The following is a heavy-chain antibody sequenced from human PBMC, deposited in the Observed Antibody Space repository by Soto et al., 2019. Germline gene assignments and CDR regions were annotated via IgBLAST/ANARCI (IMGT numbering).Heavy chain of an antibody. CDR2: LYYGRSA. V-gene: IGHV4-59*01. CDR3: ALRSMAVVPEY. Sequence: QVQLQESVPGLVKPSETLSLTCAVSGDSMSSYYCMWIRQPPGKGLESIGYLYYGRSANYNPSLKSRVTLSVDTSTNQCSLTLSSMTAADTAVYYCALRSMAVVPEYWGQGTLVTVSS. CDR1: GDSMSSYY. J-gene: IGHJ4*02. D-gene: IGHD3-22*01.